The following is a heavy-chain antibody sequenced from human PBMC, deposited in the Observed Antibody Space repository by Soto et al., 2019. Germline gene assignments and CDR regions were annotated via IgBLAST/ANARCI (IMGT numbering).Heavy chain of an antibody. D-gene: IGHD3-10*01. CDR3: ASTVITMVRGVIEIPFDP. V-gene: IGHV4-61*01. CDR2: IYYSGST. Sequence: SETLSLTCTVSGGSVSSGSYYWSWIRQPPGKGLEWIGYIYYSGSTNYNPSLKSRVTISVDTSKNHFSLKLSSVTAADTAVYYCASTVITMVRGVIEIPFDPWGQGTLVTVSS. CDR1: GGSVSSGSYY. J-gene: IGHJ5*02.